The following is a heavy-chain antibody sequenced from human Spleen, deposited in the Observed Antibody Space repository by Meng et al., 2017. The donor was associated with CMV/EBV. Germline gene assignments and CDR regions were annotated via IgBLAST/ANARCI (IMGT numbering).Heavy chain of an antibody. D-gene: IGHD4-11*01. CDR2: INSSGGST. V-gene: IGHV1-46*01. CDR3: ARADEMTTVTMSSSGLDY. Sequence: YTFTSYYMHWVRQAPGQGLEWKGIINSSGGSTSYAKKFQGRVTMTRDTSTNTVYMELSSLRSEDTAVYYCARADEMTTVTMSSSGLDYWGQGTLVTVSS. J-gene: IGHJ4*02. CDR1: YTFTSYY.